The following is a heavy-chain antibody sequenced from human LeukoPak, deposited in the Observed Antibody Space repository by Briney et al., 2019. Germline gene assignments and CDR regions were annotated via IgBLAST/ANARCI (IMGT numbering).Heavy chain of an antibody. V-gene: IGHV3-23*01. Sequence: GGSLRLSCAASAFTFSSYAMHWVRQAPGKGLEWVSGISGGAGGTYYADSVKGRFAISRDNAKNTLYLQMDSLRAEDTAIYYCVRNWGEDYWGQGTLVTVSS. J-gene: IGHJ4*02. CDR2: ISGGAGGT. CDR3: VRNWGEDY. D-gene: IGHD7-27*01. CDR1: AFTFSSYA.